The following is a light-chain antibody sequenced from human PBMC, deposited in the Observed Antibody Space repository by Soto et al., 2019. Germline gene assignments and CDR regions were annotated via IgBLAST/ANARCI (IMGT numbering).Light chain of an antibody. Sequence: EIVLTQSPGTLSLSPGERATLSCRASQSVSSSYLAWYQQKPGQAPRLLIYGASRRATVIPDRFSGSGSGTDFTLTISRLEPEDFAVYYCQQYGSSPWTFGQGTKVEIK. CDR3: QQYGSSPWT. CDR2: GAS. J-gene: IGKJ1*01. V-gene: IGKV3-20*01. CDR1: QSVSSSY.